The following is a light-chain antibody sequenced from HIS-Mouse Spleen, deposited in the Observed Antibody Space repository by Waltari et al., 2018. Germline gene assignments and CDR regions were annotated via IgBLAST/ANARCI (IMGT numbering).Light chain of an antibody. CDR2: GKN. CDR1: RPRRYH. Sequence: SSELTQDPAASVALGQTVSSTCHGDRPRRYHASWYQQKPRQAPVLVIYGKNNRPSGIPDRFSGSSSGNTASLTITGAQAEDEADYYCNSRDSSGNHVVFGGGTKLTVL. CDR3: NSRDSSGNHVV. V-gene: IGLV3-19*01. J-gene: IGLJ2*01.